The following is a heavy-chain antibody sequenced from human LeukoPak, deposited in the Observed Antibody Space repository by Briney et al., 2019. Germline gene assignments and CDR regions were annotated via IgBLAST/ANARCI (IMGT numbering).Heavy chain of an antibody. J-gene: IGHJ5*02. D-gene: IGHD3-22*01. Sequence: GGSLRLSCAASGFTFSSYSMNWVRQAPGKGLEWVSSISSSSSTIYYADSVKGRFTISRDNAKNSLYLQMNSLRAEDTAVYYCAGTYYYDSSGYYFSWFDPWGQGTLVTVSS. V-gene: IGHV3-48*04. CDR1: GFTFSSYS. CDR3: AGTYYYDSSGYYFSWFDP. CDR2: ISSSSSTI.